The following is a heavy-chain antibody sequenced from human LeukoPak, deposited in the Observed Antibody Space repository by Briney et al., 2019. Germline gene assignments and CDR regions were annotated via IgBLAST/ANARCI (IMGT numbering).Heavy chain of an antibody. CDR1: GGSISSGDYY. D-gene: IGHD4-17*01. CDR2: IYYSGST. V-gene: IGHV4-30-4*08. CDR3: ARAPRGDYVNYFDY. J-gene: IGHJ4*02. Sequence: KPSQTLSLTCTVSGGSISSGDYYWSWIRQPPGKGLEWIGYIYYSGSTYYNPSLKSRVTISVDTSKNQFSLKLSSVTAADTAVYYCARAPRGDYVNYFDYWGQGTLVTVSS.